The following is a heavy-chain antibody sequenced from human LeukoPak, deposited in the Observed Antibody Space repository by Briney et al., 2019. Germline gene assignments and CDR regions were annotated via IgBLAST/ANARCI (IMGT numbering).Heavy chain of an antibody. J-gene: IGHJ4*02. CDR3: AKCSGGSCYTGRYFDY. V-gene: IGHV3-23*01. CDR1: GFTFSSYA. D-gene: IGHD2-15*01. CDR2: ISGSGGST. Sequence: GGFLRLSCAASGFTFSSYAMSWVRQAPGKGLEWVSGISGSGGSTYYADSVKGRFTISRDNSKNTLYLQMNSLRAEDTAVYYCAKCSGGSCYTGRYFDYWGQGTLVTVSS.